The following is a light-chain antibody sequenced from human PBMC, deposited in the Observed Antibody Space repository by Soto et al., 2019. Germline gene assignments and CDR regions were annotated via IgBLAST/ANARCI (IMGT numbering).Light chain of an antibody. CDR1: SSDVGGYNY. J-gene: IGLJ1*01. CDR3: SSYTSSSRYV. Sequence: QSALTQPASVSGSPGQSITISCTGTSSDVGGYNYVSWYQQHPGKAPKLMIYDVSNRPSGVSNRFSGSKSGNTASLTISGLQAEDEADYYCSSYTSSSRYVFGTGTKVPVL. CDR2: DVS. V-gene: IGLV2-14*01.